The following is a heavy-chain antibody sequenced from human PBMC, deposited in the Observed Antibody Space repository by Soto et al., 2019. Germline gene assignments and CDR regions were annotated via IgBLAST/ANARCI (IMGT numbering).Heavy chain of an antibody. CDR3: ARGGMVIIPTATAFDY. CDR1: GGSISPYY. V-gene: IGHV4-4*07. CDR2: IYASGST. Sequence: SETLSLTCTVSGGSISPYYWSWIRQPAGKGLEWIGRIYASGSTNYNPSLKGRVTMSVATSKNQFSLKLSSVTAADTAVYYCARGGMVIIPTATAFDYWGQGTLVTVPS. J-gene: IGHJ4*02. D-gene: IGHD2-2*01.